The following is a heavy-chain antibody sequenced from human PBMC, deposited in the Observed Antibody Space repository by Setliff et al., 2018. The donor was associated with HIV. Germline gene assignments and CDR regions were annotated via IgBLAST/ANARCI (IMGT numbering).Heavy chain of an antibody. Sequence: VKVSCKASGYTFTSYYMHWVRQAPGQGLEWMGWMSAYSGDTKYAQKIQGRVNMTRDTSTDTAYVELRSLRFDDTALYYCVRGYYYDRTGYGTFDIWGQGTVVTVSS. V-gene: IGHV1-18*04. CDR3: VRGYYYDRTGYGTFDI. CDR1: GYTFTSYY. CDR2: MSAYSGDT. D-gene: IGHD3-22*01. J-gene: IGHJ3*02.